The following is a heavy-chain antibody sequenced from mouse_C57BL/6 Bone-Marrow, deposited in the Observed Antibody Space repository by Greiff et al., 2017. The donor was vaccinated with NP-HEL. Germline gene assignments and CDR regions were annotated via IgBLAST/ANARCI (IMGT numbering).Heavy chain of an antibody. CDR3: ARCYYGSSPHFDY. D-gene: IGHD1-1*01. V-gene: IGHV1-42*01. CDR2: INPSTGGT. CDR1: GYSFTGYY. Sequence: EVQLQQSGPELVKPGASVKISCKASGYSFTGYYMNWVKQSPEKSLEWIGEINPSTGGTTYNPKFKAKATLTVDKSSSTTYMQLKSLTSEDSAVYYCARCYYGSSPHFDYWGQGTTLTVSS. J-gene: IGHJ2*01.